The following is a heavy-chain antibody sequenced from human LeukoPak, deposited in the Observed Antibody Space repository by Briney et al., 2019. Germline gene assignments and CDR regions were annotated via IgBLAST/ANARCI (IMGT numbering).Heavy chain of an antibody. D-gene: IGHD1-1*01. CDR1: TASISDTTHF. V-gene: IGHV4-39*01. CDR3: ASPESVGLPTAPFHY. Sequence: PSETLSLTCSVYTASISDTTHFWGWIRQPPGKGLEWIGSVLHSGTTFYNPSLRTRASISVDTSTNQFSLTLTSVTAADAAVYYCASPESVGLPTAPFHYWGQGFLVAVSS. J-gene: IGHJ4*02. CDR2: VLHSGTT.